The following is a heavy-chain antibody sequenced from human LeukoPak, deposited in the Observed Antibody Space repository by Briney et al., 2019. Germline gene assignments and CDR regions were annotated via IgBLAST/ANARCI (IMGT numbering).Heavy chain of an antibody. CDR2: ISTYNGNT. J-gene: IGHJ4*02. CDR1: GYTFTSYG. CDR3: ARVKDPYDFWSGYYSWVDY. D-gene: IGHD3-3*01. V-gene: IGHV1-18*01. Sequence: ASVKVSCKASGYTFTSYGISWVRQAPGQGLEWMGWISTYNGNTNYAQKLQGRVTMTTDTSTSTAYMELRSLRPDDTAVYYCARVKDPYDFWSGYYSWVDYWGQGTLVTVSS.